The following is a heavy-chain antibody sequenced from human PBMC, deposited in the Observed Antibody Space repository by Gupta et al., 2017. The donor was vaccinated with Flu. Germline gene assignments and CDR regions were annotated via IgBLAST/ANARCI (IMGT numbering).Heavy chain of an antibody. Sequence: QAPGRGLEWVAIISYDEIKKNYADSVKGRFTISRDNSKNTVYLQMDSLTTEDTAVYYCAKNRVVGTASDYFDYWGQGALVTVSS. D-gene: IGHD1-26*01. CDR2: ISYDEIKK. CDR3: AKNRVVGTASDYFDY. V-gene: IGHV3-30*18. J-gene: IGHJ4*02.